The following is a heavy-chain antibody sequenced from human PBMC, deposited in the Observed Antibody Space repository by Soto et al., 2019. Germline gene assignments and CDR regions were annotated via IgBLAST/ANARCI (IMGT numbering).Heavy chain of an antibody. CDR1: GGSISSSY. CDR2: IYYIETT. V-gene: IGHV4-59*01. J-gene: IGHJ4*02. D-gene: IGHD1-26*01. Sequence: SETLSLTCTVSGGSISSSYWSWIRQSPRKGLEWIGYIYYIETTNNRPTSYNPSLNGRVTISKDTSKNQVVLTMTNMDPVDTATYYCARTPLVGATTAAPDYWGQGTLVTVSS. CDR3: ARTPLVGATTAAPDY.